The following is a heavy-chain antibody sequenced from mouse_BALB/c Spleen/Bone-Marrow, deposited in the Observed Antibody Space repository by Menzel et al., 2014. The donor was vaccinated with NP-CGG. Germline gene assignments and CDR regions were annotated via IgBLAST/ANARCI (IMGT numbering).Heavy chain of an antibody. Sequence: EVKLMESGPGLVKPSQTLSLTCSVTGDSITSGYWNWIRKFPGNKLEYMGYISYSGSTYYNPSLKSLISITRDTSKNQYYLQLNSVTTEDTATYYCARFRTTGAMDYWGQGTSVTVSS. V-gene: IGHV3-8*02. CDR3: ARFRTTGAMDY. CDR1: GDSITSGY. CDR2: ISYSGST. J-gene: IGHJ4*01.